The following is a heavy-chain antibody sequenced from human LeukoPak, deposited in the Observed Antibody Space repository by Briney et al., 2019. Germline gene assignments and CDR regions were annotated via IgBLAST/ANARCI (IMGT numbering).Heavy chain of an antibody. Sequence: GGSLRLSCVVSGFTFSSYSMSWVRQAPGKGLEWVSAISGSGDSTYYADSVKGRFTISRDNSKNTLYLQMNSLRVEDTVVYYCAKDRGIISDYWGQGTLVTVSS. D-gene: IGHD3-10*01. CDR1: GFTFSSYS. J-gene: IGHJ4*02. V-gene: IGHV3-23*01. CDR3: AKDRGIISDY. CDR2: ISGSGDST.